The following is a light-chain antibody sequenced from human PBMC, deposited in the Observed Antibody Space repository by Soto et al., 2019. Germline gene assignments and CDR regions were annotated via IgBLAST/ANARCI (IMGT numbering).Light chain of an antibody. CDR2: GAA. Sequence: DILMTQSPATLSVSPGERATLSCRASQSVSSNLAWYQQKPGQAPKLLIYGAATRVTGVPARFSGSGSGTEFTLTTSSLQPEDFAVYYCQQYNNWLPITFGRGTRLEIK. J-gene: IGKJ5*01. CDR1: QSVSSN. CDR3: QQYNNWLPIT. V-gene: IGKV3-15*01.